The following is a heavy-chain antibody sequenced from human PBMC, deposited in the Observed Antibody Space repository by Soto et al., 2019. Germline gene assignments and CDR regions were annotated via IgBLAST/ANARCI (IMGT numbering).Heavy chain of an antibody. V-gene: IGHV1-69*01. CDR3: ANGRAGRTWYYYGMDV. CDR2: IIPIFGTA. Sequence: QVQLVQSGAEVKKPGSSVKVSCKASGGTFSSYAISWVRQAPGQGIEWMGGIIPIFGTANYAQKFQGRVTITADESTSTAYMELSSLRSEDTAVYYCANGRAGRTWYYYGMDVWGQGTTVTVSS. D-gene: IGHD1-7*01. J-gene: IGHJ6*02. CDR1: GGTFSSYA.